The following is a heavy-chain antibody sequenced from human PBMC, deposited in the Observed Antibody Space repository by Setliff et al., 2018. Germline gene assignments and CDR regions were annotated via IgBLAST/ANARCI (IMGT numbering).Heavy chain of an antibody. CDR2: VSVSGDNT. Sequence: GGSLRLSCVASGITFTSYAMSWVRQAPGKGLEWVSTVSVSGDNTYYTDSVKGRFTTSRDNSKNTVSLQMSSLRAEDTAIYFCAGHNVYYFDYWGLGTLVTVSS. CDR1: GITFTSYA. D-gene: IGHD1-1*01. J-gene: IGHJ4*02. V-gene: IGHV3-23*01. CDR3: AGHNVYYFDY.